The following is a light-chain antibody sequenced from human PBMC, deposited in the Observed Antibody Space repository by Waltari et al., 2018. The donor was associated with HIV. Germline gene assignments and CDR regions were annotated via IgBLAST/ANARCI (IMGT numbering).Light chain of an antibody. Sequence: DIVMTQSPDSLAVSLGERATINCKSSQSVFYSSNNKNYLTWYQQKPGQPPNMLIYWASTRESGVPDRVSGSGSGTDFNLTISSLQAEDVAVYYCQQYYTTPTFGLGTKVEIK. CDR1: QSVFYSSNNKNY. CDR3: QQYYTTPT. CDR2: WAS. V-gene: IGKV4-1*01. J-gene: IGKJ1*01.